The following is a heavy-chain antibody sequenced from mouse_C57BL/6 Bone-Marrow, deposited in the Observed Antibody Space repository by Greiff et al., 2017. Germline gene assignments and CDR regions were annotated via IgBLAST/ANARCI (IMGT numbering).Heavy chain of an antibody. CDR3: ARAYYYGSSPYV. J-gene: IGHJ1*03. Sequence: QVQLQQPGAELVKPGASVKLSCKASGYTFTSYCMHWVKQRPGQGLEWIGMIHPNSGSTNYNEKFKSKATLTVDKSSSTAYMQLSSLTSEDSAVYYCARAYYYGSSPYVWGTGTTVTVSS. CDR2: IHPNSGST. V-gene: IGHV1-64*01. CDR1: GYTFTSYC. D-gene: IGHD1-1*01.